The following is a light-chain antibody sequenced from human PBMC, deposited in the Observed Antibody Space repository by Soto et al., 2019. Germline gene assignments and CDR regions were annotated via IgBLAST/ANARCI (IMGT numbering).Light chain of an antibody. J-gene: IGKJ2*01. CDR3: QQYNNWPPGT. Sequence: DIVMTQSPFSLPATLGEPASISCRSGQSLLHSNGYNYLDSYLQKPGHPPQLLIXASSNRATGIPDSFSGSGSGTDFSLTISSLQYEDFSAYYCQQYNNWPPGTFGQGTKLEIK. CDR2: ASS. V-gene: IGKV2-28*01. CDR1: QSLLHSNGYNY.